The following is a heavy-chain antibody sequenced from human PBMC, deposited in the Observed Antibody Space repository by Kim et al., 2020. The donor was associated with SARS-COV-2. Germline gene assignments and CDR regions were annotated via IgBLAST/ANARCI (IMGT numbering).Heavy chain of an antibody. CDR1: GGSISSSNW. Sequence: SETLSLTCAVSGGSISSSNWWSWVRQPPGKGLEWIGEIYHSGSTNYNPSLKSRVTISVDKSKNQFSLKLSSVTAADTAVYYCARAPDCSGGSCYSGHYWFDPWGQGTLVTVSS. J-gene: IGHJ5*02. CDR3: ARAPDCSGGSCYSGHYWFDP. V-gene: IGHV4-4*02. CDR2: IYHSGST. D-gene: IGHD2-15*01.